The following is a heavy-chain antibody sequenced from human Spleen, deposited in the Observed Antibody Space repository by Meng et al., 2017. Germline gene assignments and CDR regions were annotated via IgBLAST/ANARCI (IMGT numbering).Heavy chain of an antibody. CDR3: ARDTHYDSSGYQLYYFDY. CDR1: GYTFTGYY. V-gene: IGHV1-2*06. Sequence: ASVKVSCKASGYTFTGYYMHWVRQAPGQGREWMGRINPNSGGTNYAQKFQGRVTMTRDTSISTAYMELSRLRSDDTAVYYCARDTHYDSSGYQLYYFDYWGQGTLVTVSS. CDR2: INPNSGGT. J-gene: IGHJ4*02. D-gene: IGHD3-22*01.